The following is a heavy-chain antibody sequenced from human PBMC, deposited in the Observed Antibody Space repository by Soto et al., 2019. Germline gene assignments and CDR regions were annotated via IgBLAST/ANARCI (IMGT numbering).Heavy chain of an antibody. V-gene: IGHV1-2*02. CDR3: AREFGTYIHGVDV. Sequence: GASVKVSCKASGYPFTGPYIYWVRQAPGQGLEWMGWINPSSGGTEFAEKFQGRVTVTRDTSIRTVFLELNSLTSDDTGVYFCAREFGTYIHGVDVWGKGPAFTVSS. CDR1: GYPFTGPY. D-gene: IGHD3-10*01. J-gene: IGHJ6*04. CDR2: INPSSGGT.